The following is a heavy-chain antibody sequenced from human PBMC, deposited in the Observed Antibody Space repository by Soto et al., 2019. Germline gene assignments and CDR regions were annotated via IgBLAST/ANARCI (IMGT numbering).Heavy chain of an antibody. CDR2: IIPIFGTA. J-gene: IGHJ5*02. V-gene: IGHV1-69*13. CDR1: GGTFSSYA. Sequence: SVKVSCKASGGTFSSYAISWVRQAPGQGLEWMGGIIPIFGTANYAQKFQDRVTITADESTSTAYMELSSLRSEDTAVYYCARAYPLDKNWFDPWGQGTLVTVSS. CDR3: ARAYPLDKNWFDP. D-gene: IGHD2-2*03.